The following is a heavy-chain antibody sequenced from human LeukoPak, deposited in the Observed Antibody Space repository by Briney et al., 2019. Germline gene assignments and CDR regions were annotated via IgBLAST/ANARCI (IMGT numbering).Heavy chain of an antibody. V-gene: IGHV3-20*04. CDR3: ARVGVAAAGTFYYYMDV. Sequence: GGSLRLSCAASGFTFDDYGMSWVRQAPGKGLEWVSGINWNGGSTGYADSVKGRFTISRDNAKNSLYLQMNSLRAEDTALYYCARVGVAAAGTFYYYMDVWGKGTTVTVSS. D-gene: IGHD6-13*01. CDR1: GFTFDDYG. CDR2: INWNGGST. J-gene: IGHJ6*03.